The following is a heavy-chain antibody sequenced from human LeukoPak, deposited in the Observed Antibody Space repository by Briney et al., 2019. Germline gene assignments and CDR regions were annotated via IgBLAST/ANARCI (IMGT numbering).Heavy chain of an antibody. CDR1: GYTFTSYW. D-gene: IGHD2-21*01. J-gene: IGHJ6*03. CDR2: IYPGDSDT. V-gene: IGHV5-51*01. Sequence: GESPNISCKVSGYTFTSYWIGWVRQMPGKGLEWMGIIYPGDSDTRYSPSFQGQVTISADKSITTAYLQWSSLKASDTAMYYCARLGGEPQQDYYDMDVWGKGTTVTVSS. CDR3: ARLGGEPQQDYYDMDV.